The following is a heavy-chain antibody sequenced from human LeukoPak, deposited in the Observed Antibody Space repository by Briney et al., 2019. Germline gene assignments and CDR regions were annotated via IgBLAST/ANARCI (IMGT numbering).Heavy chain of an antibody. CDR2: ISTSGTTI. CDR3: ATGGHYGNCVPFDN. V-gene: IGHV3-48*01. D-gene: IGHD4-11*01. CDR1: FTGYS. Sequence: GGSLRLPCATFTGYSMNWVRQAPGKGLEWLSCISTSGTTIHYADSVKGRFTISRDNTRNSLFLQMNSLTAEDTAVYYCATGGHYGNCVPFDNWGQGTLVTVSS. J-gene: IGHJ4*02.